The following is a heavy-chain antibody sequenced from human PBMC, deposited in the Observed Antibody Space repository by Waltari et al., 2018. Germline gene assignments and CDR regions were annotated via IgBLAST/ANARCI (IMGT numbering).Heavy chain of an antibody. V-gene: IGHV3-74*03. Sequence: EVQLVESGGGLVHPGGSLRLSCAASGFSSSTSWMHWVRQAPGTGLVWVSRINYDGSDITYADSVKGRFTISRDNAKNTLYLQMNSLSVEDTAVYYCVRCLANSLYNWLDPWGQGTLVTVSS. J-gene: IGHJ5*02. CDR1: GFSSSTSW. CDR3: VRCLANSLYNWLDP. D-gene: IGHD3-16*01. CDR2: INYDGSDI.